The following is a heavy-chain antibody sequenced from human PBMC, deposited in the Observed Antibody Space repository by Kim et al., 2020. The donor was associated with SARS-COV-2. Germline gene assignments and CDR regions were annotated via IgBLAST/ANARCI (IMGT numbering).Heavy chain of an antibody. CDR3: AKDMWAGWGRGNAFDI. CDR2: ISWNSGSI. V-gene: IGHV3-9*01. CDR1: GFTFDDYA. Sequence: GGSLRLSCAASGFTFDDYAMHWVRQAPGKGLEWVSGISWNSGSIGYADSVKGRFTISRDNAKNSLYLQMNSLRAEDTALYYCAKDMWAGWGRGNAFDIWG. D-gene: IGHD6-19*01. J-gene: IGHJ3*02.